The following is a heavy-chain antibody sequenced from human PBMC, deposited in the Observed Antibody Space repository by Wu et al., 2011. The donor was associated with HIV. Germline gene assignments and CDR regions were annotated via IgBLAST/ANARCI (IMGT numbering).Heavy chain of an antibody. D-gene: IGHD3-9*01. CDR1: GGTFDRHA. CDR3: AREKGRTISFTHWGKYGMDV. Sequence: QVQLLQSGAEVKKPGSSVRVSCKAPGGTFDRHAISWVRQAPGQGLEWMGRIIPLSGLSGTANYAQKFQARVTFTADKITTTAYMELSSLRSDDTAVYYCAREKGRTISFTHWGKYGMDVWGQGTTVTVPS. CDR2: IIPLSGLSGTA. J-gene: IGHJ6*02. V-gene: IGHV1-69*14.